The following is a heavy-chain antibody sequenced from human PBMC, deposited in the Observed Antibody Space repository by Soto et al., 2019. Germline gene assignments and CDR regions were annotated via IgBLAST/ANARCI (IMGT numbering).Heavy chain of an antibody. CDR3: VRDLNYKFVFDF. CDR1: GFTFSTYA. D-gene: IGHD3-10*01. CDR2: IHKTGTIT. J-gene: IGHJ4*02. Sequence: EGQVVESGGDLVQPGDSLTISCAASGFTFSTYAMSWVRQAPGKGLEWVSGIHKTGTITFYADSVKGRFTISRDNSKNTLYLHMMSLRDGDTPVYYCVRDLNYKFVFDFWGEGALVTVSS. V-gene: IGHV3-23*05.